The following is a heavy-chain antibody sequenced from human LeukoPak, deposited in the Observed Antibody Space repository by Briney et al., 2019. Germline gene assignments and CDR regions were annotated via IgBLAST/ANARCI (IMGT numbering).Heavy chain of an antibody. V-gene: IGHV1-18*01. CDR3: VREVSAANAGYMDV. CDR1: GYTFTNYG. D-gene: IGHD6-13*01. Sequence: ASVKVSCKASGYTFTNYGISWVRQAPGQGLEWMGWISVFYGHTNYSQNFQGRLTMTTHTSTSAAYLELRSLRSDDTAVYYCVREVSAANAGYMDVWGTGTTVTVSS. CDR2: ISVFYGHT. J-gene: IGHJ6*03.